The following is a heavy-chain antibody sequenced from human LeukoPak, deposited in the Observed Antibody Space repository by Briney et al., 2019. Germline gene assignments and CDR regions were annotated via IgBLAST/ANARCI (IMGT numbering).Heavy chain of an antibody. CDR2: IYYSGST. Sequence: PSETLSLTCTVSGGSISNYYWTWIRQPPGKGLEWIGYIYYSGSTNYNPSLKSRVTISVDTSKNQFSLNLTSVTAADTAVYYCERAYSGSFPFDYWGQGTLVTVSS. D-gene: IGHD6-6*01. CDR1: GGSISNYY. V-gene: IGHV4-59*01. J-gene: IGHJ4*02. CDR3: ERAYSGSFPFDY.